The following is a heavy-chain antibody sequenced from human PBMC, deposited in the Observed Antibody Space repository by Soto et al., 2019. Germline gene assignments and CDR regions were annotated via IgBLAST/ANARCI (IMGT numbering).Heavy chain of an antibody. CDR1: GYTFTSYG. D-gene: IGHD3-3*01. Sequence: QVQLVQFGAEVKKPGASVKVSCKAPGYTFTSYGISWVRHAPGQGLEWMGWISAYNGNTNYAQKLHGRVTMTTDTSASKAYMEMRGLRSDDTAVYYCAREVKGDSGVVRFMDGMDVWGQGTTVTVSS. J-gene: IGHJ6*02. CDR3: AREVKGDSGVVRFMDGMDV. V-gene: IGHV1-18*04. CDR2: ISAYNGNT.